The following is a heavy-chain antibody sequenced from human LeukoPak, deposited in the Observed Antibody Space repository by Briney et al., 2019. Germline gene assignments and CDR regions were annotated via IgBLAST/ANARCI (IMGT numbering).Heavy chain of an antibody. J-gene: IGHJ4*02. CDR3: ARVTGYMTEDYFDY. CDR1: GGSLNSYY. CDR2: IYYSGST. D-gene: IGHD6-13*01. V-gene: IGHV4-59*01. Sequence: SETLSLTCTGSGGSLNSYYWSWIRQPPGKGLEWIGYIYYSGSTNYNPSLKSRVTISVDTSKNQFSLRLSSVTAADTAVYYCARVTGYMTEDYFDYWGQGTLITVSS.